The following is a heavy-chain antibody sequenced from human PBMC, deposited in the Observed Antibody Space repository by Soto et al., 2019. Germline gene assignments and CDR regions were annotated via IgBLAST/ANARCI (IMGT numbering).Heavy chain of an antibody. D-gene: IGHD3-9*01. V-gene: IGHV1-18*01. Sequence: ASVKVSCKASCYTFTSYGISWVRQAPGRGLEWMGWISTYNGNTNYAQKLQGRVTMTTDTSTSTAYMELRSLRSDDTAVYYCARAPWYYDILTGYYERYYYYYYMDVWGKGTTVTVSS. CDR3: ARAPWYYDILTGYYERYYYYYYMDV. CDR1: CYTFTSYG. J-gene: IGHJ6*03. CDR2: ISTYNGNT.